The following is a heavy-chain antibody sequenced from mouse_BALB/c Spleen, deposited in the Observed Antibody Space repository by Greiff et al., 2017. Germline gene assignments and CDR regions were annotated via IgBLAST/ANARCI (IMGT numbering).Heavy chain of an antibody. V-gene: IGHV5-12-1*01. CDR1: GFAFSSYD. CDR3: ARHAGNYPWFAY. D-gene: IGHD2-1*01. CDR2: ISSGGGST. J-gene: IGHJ3*01. Sequence: DVKLVESGGGLVKPGGSLKLSCAASGFAFSSYDMSWVRQTPEKRLEWVAYISSGGGSTYYPDTVKGRFTISRDNAKNTLYLQMSSLKSEDTAMYYCARHAGNYPWFAYWGQGTLVTVSA.